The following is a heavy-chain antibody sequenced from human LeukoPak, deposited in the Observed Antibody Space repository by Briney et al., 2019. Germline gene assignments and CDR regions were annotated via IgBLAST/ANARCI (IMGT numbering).Heavy chain of an antibody. D-gene: IGHD5-18*01. CDR2: INPSSGGT. CDR3: AGRPDTAMVLIFDY. CDR1: GYTFTGYY. V-gene: IGHV1-2*02. Sequence: GASVKVSCKASGYTFTGYYVHWVRQAPGQGLEWMGWINPSSGGTNYAQKFQGRVTMTGDTSISTVYMELSRLSSDDTAVYFCAGRPDTAMVLIFDYWGQGTLVTVSS. J-gene: IGHJ4*02.